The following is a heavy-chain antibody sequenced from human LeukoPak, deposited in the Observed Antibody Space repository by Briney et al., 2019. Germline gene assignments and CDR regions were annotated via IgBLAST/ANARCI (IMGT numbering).Heavy chain of an antibody. Sequence: KPSQTLSLTCTVSGGSISSYYWSWIWQPAGKGLEWSGRIYTSGSTNYSPSLKSRVTMSVDTSKNQFSLKLSSVTAADTAVYYCARDDYGDYVGAFDIWGQGTMVTVSS. CDR3: ARDDYGDYVGAFDI. CDR2: IYTSGST. J-gene: IGHJ3*02. CDR1: GGSISSYY. D-gene: IGHD4-17*01. V-gene: IGHV4-4*07.